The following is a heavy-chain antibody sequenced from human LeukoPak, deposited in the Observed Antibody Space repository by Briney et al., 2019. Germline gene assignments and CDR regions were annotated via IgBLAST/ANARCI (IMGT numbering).Heavy chain of an antibody. CDR3: ARVSRGWNYVDY. D-gene: IGHD6-19*01. J-gene: IGHJ4*02. Sequence: SETLSLTCTVSGGSINGYYWSWIRQPAGKGLEWIGRIYTRESTNYNPSLKSRVTMSIDTSKNQFSLKLRSVTAADTAVYYCARVSRGWNYVDYWGQGTLVTVSP. CDR1: GGSINGYY. V-gene: IGHV4-4*07. CDR2: IYTREST.